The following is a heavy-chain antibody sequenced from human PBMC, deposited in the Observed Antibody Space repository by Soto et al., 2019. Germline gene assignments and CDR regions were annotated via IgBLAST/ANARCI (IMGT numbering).Heavy chain of an antibody. D-gene: IGHD5-12*01. J-gene: IGHJ4*02. CDR1: GSTFSNHI. V-gene: IGHV1-69*08. CDR3: ARDSPIGSTFSGHDDIDS. CDR2: IIPILDIT. Sequence: QVQLVQSGAEVKKPGSSVKVYCKASGSTFSNHIITWVRQAPGQGLEWMGRIIPILDITNYAQKFQGRITITADKSTTTAYMEVSSLSSEDTAVYYCARDSPIGSTFSGHDDIDSWGQGTLVTVSS.